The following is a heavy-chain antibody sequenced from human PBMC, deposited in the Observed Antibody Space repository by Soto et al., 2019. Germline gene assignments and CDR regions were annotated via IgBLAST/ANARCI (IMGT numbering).Heavy chain of an antibody. CDR1: GYTFTGYA. D-gene: IGHD3-16*02. CDR3: ARSAVSPYGGLIGPFDY. V-gene: IGHV1-3*01. CDR2: INVGNGNT. J-gene: IGHJ4*02. Sequence: EASVKVSCKASGYTFTGYAMHWVRQAPGQRLEWMGWINVGNGNTRYSQKFQGRLTLTRDTPASTAYLELSSLISEDTAVYYCARSAVSPYGGLIGPFDYWGRGNLVTVSS.